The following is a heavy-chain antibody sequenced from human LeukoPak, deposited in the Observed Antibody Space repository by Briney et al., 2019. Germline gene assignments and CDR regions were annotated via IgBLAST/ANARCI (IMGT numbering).Heavy chain of an antibody. J-gene: IGHJ4*02. CDR3: ARDPYYDSSGYYFGIDY. CDR1: GFTFSSYS. D-gene: IGHD3-22*01. Sequence: GGSLRLSCAASGFTFSSYSMNWVRQAPGKGLEWVSYISSSSSTIYYADSVKGRLTISRDNAKNSLYLQMNSLRAEDTAVYYCARDPYYDSSGYYFGIDYWGQGTLVTVSS. V-gene: IGHV3-48*01. CDR2: ISSSSSTI.